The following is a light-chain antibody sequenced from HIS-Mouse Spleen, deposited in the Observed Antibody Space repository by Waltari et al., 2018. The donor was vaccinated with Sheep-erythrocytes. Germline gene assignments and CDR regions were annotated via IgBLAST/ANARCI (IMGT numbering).Light chain of an antibody. CDR1: SSDVGGYNY. V-gene: IGLV2-14*01. CDR2: EVS. Sequence: QSALTQPASVSGSPGQSITISCTGTSSDVGGYNYVSWYQQHPGKAPKLMIYEVSNRPPGVSNRFPGSKSGNTASLTISGLQAEDEADYYCSSYTSSSTQVFGGGTKLTVL. J-gene: IGLJ2*01. CDR3: SSYTSSSTQV.